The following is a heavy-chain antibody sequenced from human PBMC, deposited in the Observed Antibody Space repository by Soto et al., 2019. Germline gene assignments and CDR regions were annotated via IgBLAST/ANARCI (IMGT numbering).Heavy chain of an antibody. V-gene: IGHV1-69*13. D-gene: IGHD4-4*01. CDR3: ARFTVITDYYYYGMDV. Sequence: GASVKVSCKVSGGTFSSYAISWVRQAPGQGLEWMGGIIPIFGTANYAQKFQGRVTITADESTSTAYMELSSLRSEDTAVYYCARFTVITDYYYYGMDVWGQGTTVTVSS. CDR1: GGTFSSYA. CDR2: IIPIFGTA. J-gene: IGHJ6*02.